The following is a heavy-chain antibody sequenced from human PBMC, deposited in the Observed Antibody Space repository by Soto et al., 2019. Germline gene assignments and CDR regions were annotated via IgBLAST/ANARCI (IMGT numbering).Heavy chain of an antibody. CDR1: GFTFSTSG. CDR3: ASERYTSGISYY. D-gene: IGHD6-19*01. CDR2: ISVSGNTI. V-gene: IGHV3-48*02. Sequence: GGSLRLSCAASGFTFSTSGMNWVRQAPGKGLEWVSHISVSGNTIYYIDSVKGRFTISRDNARNSLYLQVNSLRDEDTAVYYCASERYTSGISYYWGQGALVTVSS. J-gene: IGHJ4*02.